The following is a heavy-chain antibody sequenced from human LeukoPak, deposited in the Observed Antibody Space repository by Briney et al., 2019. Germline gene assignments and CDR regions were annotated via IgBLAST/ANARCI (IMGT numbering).Heavy chain of an antibody. D-gene: IGHD3-3*01. CDR3: ARDPGYDFWSV. CDR1: GGSINSSSYY. Sequence: SETLSLTCTVSGGSINSSSYYWGWIRQPPGKGLEWSGYIYYSGSTNYNPSLKSRVTISVDTSKNQFSLKLSSVTAADTAVYYCARDPGYDFWSVWGQGTLVTVSS. V-gene: IGHV4-61*01. CDR2: IYYSGST. J-gene: IGHJ4*02.